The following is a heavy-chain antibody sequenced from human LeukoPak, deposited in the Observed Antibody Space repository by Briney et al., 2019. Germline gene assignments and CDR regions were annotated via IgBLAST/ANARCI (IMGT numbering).Heavy chain of an antibody. D-gene: IGHD6-13*01. V-gene: IGHV3-48*03. J-gene: IGHJ3*02. CDR1: GFTFSSYE. CDR2: ISSSGSTI. CDR3: ARAPYSSSWGDAFEI. Sequence: GGSLRLSCAASGFTFSSYEMNWVRQAPGKGLEWVSYISSSGSTIYYADSVKGRFTISRDNAKNSLYLQMNSLRAEDTAMYYCARAPYSSSWGDAFEIWGQGTMVTVSS.